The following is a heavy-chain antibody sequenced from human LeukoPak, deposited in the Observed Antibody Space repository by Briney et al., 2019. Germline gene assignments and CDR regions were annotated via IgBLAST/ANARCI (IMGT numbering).Heavy chain of an antibody. CDR1: GYTFTNYG. CDR2: ISVYNGNT. D-gene: IGHD3-22*01. CDR3: ARGGGTYYFDSSGYGDY. V-gene: IGHV1-18*01. Sequence: APVKVSCKASGYTFTNYGISWVRQAPGQGLEWMGWISVYNGNTNYAQKLQGRVTMTTDTSTSTAYMELRSLRSDDTAVYYCARGGGTYYFDSSGYGDYWGQGSLVTVSS. J-gene: IGHJ4*02.